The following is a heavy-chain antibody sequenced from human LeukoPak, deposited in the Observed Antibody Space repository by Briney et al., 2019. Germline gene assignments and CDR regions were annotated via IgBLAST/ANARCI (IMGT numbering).Heavy chain of an antibody. J-gene: IGHJ6*03. CDR1: GGSFSGYY. Sequence: SETLSLTCAVYGGSFSGYYWSWIRQPPGKGLEWIGEINHSGSTNYNPSLKSRVTISVDTSKNQFSLKLSSVTAADTAVYYCARGSGWFGDCYYYYMDVWGKGTTVTVSS. CDR3: ARGSGWFGDCYYYYMDV. V-gene: IGHV4-34*01. D-gene: IGHD3-10*01. CDR2: INHSGST.